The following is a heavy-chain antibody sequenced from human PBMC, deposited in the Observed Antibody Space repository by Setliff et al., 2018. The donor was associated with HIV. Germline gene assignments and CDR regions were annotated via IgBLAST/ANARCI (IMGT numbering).Heavy chain of an antibody. Sequence: GGSLRLSCAASGFTFSNAWMNWVRQAPGKGLEWVGRIKSKTDGGTTDYAAPVKGRFTISRDDSKNTVYLQMNSLKTEDTAIYYCVKEVKGYFDYWGQGSLGTGSA. CDR1: GFTFSNAW. V-gene: IGHV3-15*07. CDR2: IKSKTDGGTT. J-gene: IGHJ4*02. CDR3: VKEVKGYFDY.